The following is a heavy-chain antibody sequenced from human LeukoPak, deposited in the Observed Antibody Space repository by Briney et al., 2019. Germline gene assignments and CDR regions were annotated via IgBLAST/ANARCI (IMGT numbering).Heavy chain of an antibody. CDR2: ISYDGSNK. CDR3: ARDLGIATDY. Sequence: GRSLRLSCAASGFTFSSYAMHWVRQAPGKGLEWVAVISYDGSNKYYADPVKGRFTISRDNSKNTLYLQMNSLRAEDTAVYYCARDLGIATDYWGQGTLVTVSS. V-gene: IGHV3-30-3*01. D-gene: IGHD6-13*01. J-gene: IGHJ4*02. CDR1: GFTFSSYA.